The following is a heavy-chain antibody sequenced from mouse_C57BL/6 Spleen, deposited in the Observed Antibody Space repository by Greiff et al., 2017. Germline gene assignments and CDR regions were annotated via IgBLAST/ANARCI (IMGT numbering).Heavy chain of an antibody. D-gene: IGHD1-1*01. J-gene: IGHJ3*01. CDR1: GYTITDYE. Sequence: VQLQESGAELVRPGASVTLSCKASGYTITDYEMHWVKQTPVHGLEWIGAIDPETGGTAYNQKFKGKAILTADKSSSTAYMELRSLTSEDSAVYYCTPSAYYYGSSSWFAYWGQGTLVTVSA. CDR3: TPSAYYYGSSSWFAY. CDR2: IDPETGGT. V-gene: IGHV1-15*01.